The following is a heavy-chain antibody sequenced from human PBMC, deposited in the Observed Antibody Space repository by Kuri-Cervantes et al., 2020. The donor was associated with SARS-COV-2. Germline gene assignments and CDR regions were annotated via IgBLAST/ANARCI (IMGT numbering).Heavy chain of an antibody. CDR2: INHSGST. D-gene: IGHD3-10*01. CDR3: ARGGVLLWFGTRGGWFDP. Sequence: SETLSLTCAVYGGSFSGYYWSWIRQPPGKGLEWIGEINHSGSTNYNPSLKSRVTVSVDTSKNQFSLKLSSVTAADTAVYYCARGGVLLWFGTRGGWFDPWGQGTLVTVSS. J-gene: IGHJ5*02. V-gene: IGHV4-34*01. CDR1: GGSFSGYY.